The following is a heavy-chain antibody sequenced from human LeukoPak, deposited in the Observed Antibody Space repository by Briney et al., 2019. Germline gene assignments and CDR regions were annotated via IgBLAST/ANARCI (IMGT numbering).Heavy chain of an antibody. J-gene: IGHJ3*01. CDR2: IGTGGHT. D-gene: IGHD5-24*01. CDR1: GFTFSNYD. CDR3: TRGGLEAPCDV. Sequence: GGSPRLSCSASGFTFSNYDMHWVRQEKGKGLEWVSSIGTGGHTYYAPSVKGRFTISRENAKNSLYLQMNSLRAGDTAIYYCTRGGLEAPCDVWGQGTMVAVSS. V-gene: IGHV3-13*01.